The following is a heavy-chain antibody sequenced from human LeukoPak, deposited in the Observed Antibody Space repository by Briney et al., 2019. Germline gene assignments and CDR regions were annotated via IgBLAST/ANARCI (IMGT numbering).Heavy chain of an antibody. V-gene: IGHV1-46*01. CDR1: GYTFTNYY. CDR3: ARTRDGYNDAYDI. J-gene: IGHJ3*02. CDR2: INPGGGNT. D-gene: IGHD5-24*01. Sequence: ASVKVSCKASGYTFTNYYIHWVRQAPGQGLEWMGLINPGGGNTNYAQNFQGRVTMTRDTSASTVYMELSSLRSEDTAIYYCARTRDGYNDAYDIWGQGTVVTVPS.